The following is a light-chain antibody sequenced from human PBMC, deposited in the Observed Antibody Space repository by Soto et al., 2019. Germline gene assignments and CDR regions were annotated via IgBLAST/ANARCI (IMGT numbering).Light chain of an antibody. Sequence: EIVMTQFPATLSVSPGEGATLSCRASQSVSSKLAWYQQKPGQAPRLLIYGASTRATGIPARFSGSESGTEFALTISSLQSEDFAVYYCQQYDNWPFTFGPGTKVDIK. V-gene: IGKV3-15*01. J-gene: IGKJ3*01. CDR3: QQYDNWPFT. CDR1: QSVSSK. CDR2: GAS.